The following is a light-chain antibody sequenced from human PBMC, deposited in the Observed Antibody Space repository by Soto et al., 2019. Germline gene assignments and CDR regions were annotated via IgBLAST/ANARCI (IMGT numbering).Light chain of an antibody. CDR1: QSVSSSY. CDR2: GAS. CDR3: QQYGISPLT. Sequence: EIVLTQSPGTLSLSPGERATLSRRASQSVSSSYLAWYQQKPGQAPRLLIYGASSRATGIPDRFSGSGSGTDFTLTISRLEPEDFAVYYCQQYGISPLTFGGGTKVEIK. J-gene: IGKJ4*01. V-gene: IGKV3-20*01.